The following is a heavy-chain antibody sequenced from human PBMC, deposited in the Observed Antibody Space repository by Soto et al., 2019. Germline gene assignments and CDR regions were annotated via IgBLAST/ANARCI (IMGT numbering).Heavy chain of an antibody. V-gene: IGHV1-18*01. CDR2: ISGYNGNT. D-gene: IGHD6-19*01. J-gene: IGHJ5*02. CDR3: AGIHSSGWGNWFAP. CDR1: KYSFATNG. Sequence: QAQLVQSGPEMKKPGASVKVSCKASKYSFATNGITWVRQAPGQGLEWLGRISGYNGNTKYAEKLQDRIILTTETSTSTAYMELWRLTSDDTAVYYCAGIHSSGWGNWFAPWGQGTQVTVSS.